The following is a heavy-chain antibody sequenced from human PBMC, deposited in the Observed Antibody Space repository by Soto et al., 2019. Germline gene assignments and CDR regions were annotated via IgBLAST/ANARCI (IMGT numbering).Heavy chain of an antibody. CDR1: GFTFSSYA. D-gene: IGHD2-15*01. CDR2: ISYDGSNK. V-gene: IGHV3-30-3*01. J-gene: IGHJ6*02. CDR3: ARDLRQSSGGSCYYYYYGMDV. Sequence: GGSLRLSCAASGFTFSSYAMHWVRQAPGKGLEWVAVISYDGSNKYYADSVKGRFTISRDNSKNTLYLQMNSLRAEDTAVYYCARDLRQSSGGSCYYYYYGMDVWGQGTTVTVSS.